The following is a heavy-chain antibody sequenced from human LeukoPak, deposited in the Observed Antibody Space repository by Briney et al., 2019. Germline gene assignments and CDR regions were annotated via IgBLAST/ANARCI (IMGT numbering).Heavy chain of an antibody. CDR2: INHSGST. CDR1: GGSFSGYY. Sequence: PSETLSLTCAVYGGSFSGYYWSWIRQPPGKGLEWIGEINHSGSTNYNPSLKSRVTISVDTSKNQFSLKLSSVTAADTAVYYCAREGAYFDWLLYTSAFDIWGQGTMVTVSS. D-gene: IGHD3-9*01. V-gene: IGHV4-34*01. J-gene: IGHJ3*02. CDR3: AREGAYFDWLLYTSAFDI.